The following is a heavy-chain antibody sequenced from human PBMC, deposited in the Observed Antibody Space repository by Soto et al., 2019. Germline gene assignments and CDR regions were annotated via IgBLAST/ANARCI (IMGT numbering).Heavy chain of an antibody. D-gene: IGHD2-2*01. Sequence: ASVKVSCKASGYTYTGYYMQWVRQEPGRGLEWMGWINPNSGGTNYAQKFQGWVTMTRDTSISTAYMELSRLRSDDTAVYYCARGVVPAATGYYYMDVWGKGTTVTVSS. V-gene: IGHV1-2*04. J-gene: IGHJ6*03. CDR3: ARGVVPAATGYYYMDV. CDR1: GYTYTGYY. CDR2: INPNSGGT.